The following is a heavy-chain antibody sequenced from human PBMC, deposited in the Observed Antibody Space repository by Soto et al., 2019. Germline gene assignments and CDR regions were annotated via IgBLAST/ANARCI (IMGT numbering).Heavy chain of an antibody. CDR3: ARQVVDGTVAGAGSFDY. J-gene: IGHJ4*02. D-gene: IGHD6-19*01. CDR1: GGSISSTSYY. CDR2: VYYSGST. V-gene: IGHV4-39*01. Sequence: QLQLQESGPGLVKPSETLSLTCTVSGGSISSTSYYWVLIRQPPGKGLEWIGSVYYSGSTYYNPSLKSRVTISVDTSENQFSLKLSSVTAADTAVYYCARQVVDGTVAGAGSFDYWGRGTLVTVSS.